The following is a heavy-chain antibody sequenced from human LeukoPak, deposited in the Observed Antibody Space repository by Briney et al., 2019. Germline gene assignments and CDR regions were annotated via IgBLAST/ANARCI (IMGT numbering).Heavy chain of an antibody. J-gene: IGHJ4*02. V-gene: IGHV4-34*01. CDR1: GVSFNDYY. Sequence: PSETLSLTCAVSGVSFNDYYWSWVRQSPGKGLEWIGEINHSGYTNDSPSLKSRVTISIDTSRKQFSLNLRSVTVADTAVYYCTRMTTGRDYWGQGTLVTVSS. CDR2: INHSGYT. CDR3: TRMTTGRDY. D-gene: IGHD1-14*01.